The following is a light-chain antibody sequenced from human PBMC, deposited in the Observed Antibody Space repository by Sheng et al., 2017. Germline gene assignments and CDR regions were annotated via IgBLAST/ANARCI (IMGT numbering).Light chain of an antibody. CDR1: QGISSW. Sequence: DIQMTQSPSSVSASVGDRVTITCRASQGISSWLAWYQQKPGKAPKLLIYAASSLQSGVPSRFSGRGSGTDFTLTINNIQPEDFATYYCQQSYNTVAVSFGGGTKVEI. V-gene: IGKV1-12*01. CDR3: QQSYNTVAVS. CDR2: AAS. J-gene: IGKJ4*01.